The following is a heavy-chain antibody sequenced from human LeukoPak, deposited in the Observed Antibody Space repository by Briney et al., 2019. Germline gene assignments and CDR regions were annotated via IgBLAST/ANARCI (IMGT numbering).Heavy chain of an antibody. D-gene: IGHD6-13*01. J-gene: IGHJ3*02. V-gene: IGHV4-4*07. CDR2: IYTSGST. CDR3: ARELRDSSSWFPETQAFDI. CDR1: GGSISSYY. Sequence: SETLSLTCTVSGGSISSYYWSWIRQPAGKGLEWIGRIYTSGSTNYNPSLKSRVTMSVDTSKNQFSLKLSSVTAADTAVYYCARELRDSSSWFPETQAFDIWGQGTMVTVSS.